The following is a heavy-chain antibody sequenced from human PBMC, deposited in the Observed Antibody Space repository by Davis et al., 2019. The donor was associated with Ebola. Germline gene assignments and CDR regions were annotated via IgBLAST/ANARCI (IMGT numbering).Heavy chain of an antibody. V-gene: IGHV3-53*04. CDR3: ARSNPFVGMDS. J-gene: IGHJ6*02. CDR1: GFTVSDNY. Sequence: GESLKISCAVSGFTVSDNYMAWVRQAPGKGLEWVSVLYRGGRTSYADSVRGRFTISRHHSNNTLYLQMNSLRPDDTAMYYCARSNPFVGMDSGGQGTTVIVSS. CDR2: LYRGGRT.